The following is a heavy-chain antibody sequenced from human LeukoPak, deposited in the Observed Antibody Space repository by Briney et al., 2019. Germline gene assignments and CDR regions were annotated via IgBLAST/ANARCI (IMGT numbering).Heavy chain of an antibody. Sequence: GGSLRLSCAASGFTFSSYAMSWVRQAPGKGLEWVSVISGGGGSTFYADSVKGRFSISRDNSKNTLYLQMNSLRAEDTAVYYCAKDDYGDPKFSDCWGQGTLVTVSS. D-gene: IGHD4/OR15-4a*01. J-gene: IGHJ4*02. CDR1: GFTFSSYA. CDR3: AKDDYGDPKFSDC. V-gene: IGHV3-23*01. CDR2: ISGGGGST.